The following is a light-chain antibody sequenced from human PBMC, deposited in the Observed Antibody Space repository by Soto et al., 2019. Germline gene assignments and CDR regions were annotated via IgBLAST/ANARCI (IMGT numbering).Light chain of an antibody. CDR1: QSVSIW. J-gene: IGKJ1*01. V-gene: IGKV1-5*01. Sequence: DIQMTQSPSTLSASVGDRVTFTCRAGQSVSIWLAWYQQKPGKAPKLLISGASTLESGVPSRFSGSGSGTEFTLTISSLQPDDFATYYCQQYKNYLTFGQGTKVDIK. CDR3: QQYKNYLT. CDR2: GAS.